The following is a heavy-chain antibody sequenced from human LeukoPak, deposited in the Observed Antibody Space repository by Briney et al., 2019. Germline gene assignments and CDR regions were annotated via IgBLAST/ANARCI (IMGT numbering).Heavy chain of an antibody. Sequence: GGSLRLSCAASGFTFSSYWMSWVRQAPGKGLEWVANIKQDGSEKYYVDSVKGRFTISRDNAKNSLYLQMNSLRPEDTAVYYCAKDGKFYDTSGDYWYLALWGRGALVTVSS. V-gene: IGHV3-7*01. CDR2: IKQDGSEK. D-gene: IGHD3-22*01. J-gene: IGHJ2*01. CDR1: GFTFSSYW. CDR3: AKDGKFYDTSGDYWYLAL.